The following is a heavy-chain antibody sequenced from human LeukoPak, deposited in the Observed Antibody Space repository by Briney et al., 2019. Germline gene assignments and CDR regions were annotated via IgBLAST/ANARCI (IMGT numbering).Heavy chain of an antibody. V-gene: IGHV3-23*01. CDR1: GFTFSSYA. CDR3: AKDQTVRGVIIDYFDY. J-gene: IGHJ4*02. CDR2: ISGSGGST. Sequence: GGSLRLSCAASGFTFSSYAMSWVRQAPGKGLEWVSAISGSGGSTYYADSVKGRFTISRDNPKNTLYLQMNSLRAEDTAVYYCAKDQTVRGVIIDYFDYWGQGTLVTVSS. D-gene: IGHD3-10*01.